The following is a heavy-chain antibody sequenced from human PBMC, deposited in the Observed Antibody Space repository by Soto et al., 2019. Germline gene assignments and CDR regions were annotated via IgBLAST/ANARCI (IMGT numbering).Heavy chain of an antibody. CDR3: ASSNIAAAGFYYYGMDV. Sequence: SETLSLTCTVSGGSFSPNYWSWIRQPPGKGLEWIGYIYHSGSTNYNPSLKSRVTISVDTSKNQFSLKLSSVTAADTAVYYCASSNIAAAGFYYYGMDVWGRGTTVTVSS. V-gene: IGHV4-59*01. CDR2: IYHSGST. J-gene: IGHJ6*02. CDR1: GGSFSPNY. D-gene: IGHD6-13*01.